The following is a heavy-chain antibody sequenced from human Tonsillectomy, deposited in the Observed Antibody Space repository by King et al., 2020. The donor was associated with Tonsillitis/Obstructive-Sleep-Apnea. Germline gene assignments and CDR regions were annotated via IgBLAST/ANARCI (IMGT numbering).Heavy chain of an antibody. CDR3: TRKVSDYDFWSGYSGYYFDY. J-gene: IGHJ4*02. Sequence: VQLVESGGGLVQTGRSLRLSCTASGFTFGDYAMSWVRQAPGKGLEWVGFIRSKAYGGTTEYAASVKGRLTISRDDSKSIAYLQMNSLKTEDTAVYYCTRKVSDYDFWSGYSGYYFDYWGQGTLVTVSS. V-gene: IGHV3-49*04. CDR2: IRSKAYGGTT. D-gene: IGHD3-3*01. CDR1: GFTFGDYA.